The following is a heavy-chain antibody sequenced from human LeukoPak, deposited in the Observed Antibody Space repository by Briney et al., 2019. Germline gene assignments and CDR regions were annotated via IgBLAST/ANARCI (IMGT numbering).Heavy chain of an antibody. CDR2: IKQDRSEK. V-gene: IGHV3-7*03. CDR3: ARDGGYSYGYALDY. D-gene: IGHD5-18*01. Sequence: GGSLRLSCAASGFTFSNYWMSWVRQAPGKGLEWVANIKQDRSEKYYVDSVKGRFTISRDNAKNSLYLQMNSLRAEDTALYYCARDGGYSYGYALDYWGQGTLVTVSS. CDR1: GFTFSNYW. J-gene: IGHJ4*02.